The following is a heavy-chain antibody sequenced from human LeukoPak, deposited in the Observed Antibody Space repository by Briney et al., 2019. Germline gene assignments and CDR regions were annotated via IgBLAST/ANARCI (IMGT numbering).Heavy chain of an antibody. CDR3: ARLYSYGLEDY. V-gene: IGHV1-8*01. D-gene: IGHD5-18*01. CDR2: MNPNSANT. Sequence: ASVKVSCKASGYTFTSYDINWVRQATGQGLEWMGWMNPNSANTGYAQKFQGRVTMTRNTSISTAYMELSSLRSEGTAVYYCARLYSYGLEDYWGQGTLVTVSS. CDR1: GYTFTSYD. J-gene: IGHJ4*02.